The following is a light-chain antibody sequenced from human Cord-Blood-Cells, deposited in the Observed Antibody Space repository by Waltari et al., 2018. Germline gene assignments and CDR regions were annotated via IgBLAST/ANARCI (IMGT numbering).Light chain of an antibody. V-gene: IGLV2-14*03. CDR3: SSYTSSSTPWV. J-gene: IGLJ3*02. CDR2: DVS. CDR1: SSDVGGYNY. Sequence: VSGSPGQSITISCTGTSSDVGGYNYVSWYQQHPGKAPKLMIYDVSNRPSGVSNRFSGSKSGNTASLTISGLQAEDEADYYCSSYTSSSTPWVFGGGTKLTVL.